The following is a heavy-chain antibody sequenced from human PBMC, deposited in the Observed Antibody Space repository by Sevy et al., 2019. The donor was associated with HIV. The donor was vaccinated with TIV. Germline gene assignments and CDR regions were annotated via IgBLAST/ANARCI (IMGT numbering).Heavy chain of an antibody. V-gene: IGHV3-30*03. Sequence: GGSLRLSCAGSGSSFSTHGMHWVRQAPGKGLEWVAVISYDGIKKYYVDSLKGRFTISRDNSENTLYLQMNSLRTDDTTVYYCARDLGEYKYSPSCYWGQGTLVTVSS. D-gene: IGHD3-16*01. J-gene: IGHJ4*02. CDR1: GSSFSTHG. CDR3: ARDLGEYKYSPSCY. CDR2: ISYDGIKK.